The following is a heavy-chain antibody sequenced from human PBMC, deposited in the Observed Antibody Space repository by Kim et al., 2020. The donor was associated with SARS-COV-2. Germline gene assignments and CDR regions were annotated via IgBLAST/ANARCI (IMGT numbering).Heavy chain of an antibody. CDR1: GGPFSGYY. V-gene: IGHV4-34*01. J-gene: IGHJ4*02. CDR2: INHSGST. Sequence: SETLSLTCAVYGGPFSGYYWSWIRQPPGKGLEWIGEINHSGSTNYNPSLKSRVTISVDTSKNQFSLKLSSVTAADTAVYYCARGIGFWSGYYFDYWGQGT. CDR3: ARGIGFWSGYYFDY. D-gene: IGHD3-3*01.